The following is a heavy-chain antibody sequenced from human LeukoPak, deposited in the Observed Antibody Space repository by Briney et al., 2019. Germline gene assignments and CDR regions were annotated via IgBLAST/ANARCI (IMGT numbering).Heavy chain of an antibody. CDR2: NNGDGSTT. V-gene: IGHV3-74*01. J-gene: IGHJ4*02. CDR3: ARDGDAYNFDF. CDR1: GFSLSGYW. Sequence: PGGSLRLSCVASGFSLSGYWMYWVRQAPGKGLMYISRNNGDGSTTNYADVVKGRFTMSRDNVKNTLYLQMNSLRADDTAVYYCARDGDAYNFDFWGQGALVTVSS. D-gene: IGHD5-24*01.